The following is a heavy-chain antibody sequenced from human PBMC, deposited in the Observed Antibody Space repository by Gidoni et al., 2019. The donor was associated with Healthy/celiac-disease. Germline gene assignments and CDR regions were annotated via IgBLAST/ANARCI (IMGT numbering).Heavy chain of an antibody. D-gene: IGHD6-6*01. CDR1: GGSFSGYY. CDR3: ARFRGSSSSGFDP. J-gene: IGHJ5*02. Sequence: QVQLQQWGAGLLKPSETLSLTCAVYGGSFSGYYWSWIRQPPGKGLEWIGEINHSGSTNYNPSLKSRVTISVDTSKNQFSLKLSSVTAADTAVYYCARFRGSSSSGFDPWGQGTLVTVSS. V-gene: IGHV4-34*01. CDR2: INHSGST.